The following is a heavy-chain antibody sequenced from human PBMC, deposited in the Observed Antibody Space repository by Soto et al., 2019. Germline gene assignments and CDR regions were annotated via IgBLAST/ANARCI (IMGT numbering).Heavy chain of an antibody. V-gene: IGHV3-7*04. J-gene: IGHJ5*02. CDR3: ARGGGYCSSTSCYVSQPPGAHNWFDP. Sequence: GGSLRLSCAASGFTFSSYWMSWVRQAPGKGLEWVANIKQDGSEKYYVDSVKGRFTISRDNAKNSLYLQMNSLRAEDTDVYYRARGGGYCSSTSCYVSQPPGAHNWFDPWGQGTLVTVSS. CDR1: GFTFSSYW. D-gene: IGHD2-2*01. CDR2: IKQDGSEK.